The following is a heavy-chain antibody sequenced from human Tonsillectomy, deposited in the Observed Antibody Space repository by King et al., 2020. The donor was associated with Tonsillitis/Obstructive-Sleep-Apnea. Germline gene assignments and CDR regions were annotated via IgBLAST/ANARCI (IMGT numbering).Heavy chain of an antibody. J-gene: IGHJ6*02. V-gene: IGHV5-10-1*01. Sequence: QLVQSGAEVKKPGESLRISCQGSGYSFTNYWINWVRQMPGKGLEWMGTIDPSDSYTKYSPSFRGHVTISADKSITTAYLQWSSLKASDTAVYYCARAKRVNYYTMDVWGQGTTVTVSS. CDR1: GYSFTNYW. D-gene: IGHD2-21*01. CDR3: ARAKRVNYYTMDV. CDR2: IDPSDSYT.